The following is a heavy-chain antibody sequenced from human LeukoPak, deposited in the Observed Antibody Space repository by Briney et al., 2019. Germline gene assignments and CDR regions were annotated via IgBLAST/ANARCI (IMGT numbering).Heavy chain of an antibody. CDR3: ARESAYYYYMDV. J-gene: IGHJ6*03. Sequence: GGSLRLSCAASGFTVSSNCMSWVRQAPGKGLEWVSVIYSGGSTYYADSVKGRFTISRDNSKNTLYLQMNSLRAEDTAVYYCARESAYYYYMDVWGKGTTVTVSS. CDR2: IYSGGST. V-gene: IGHV3-53*01. CDR1: GFTVSSNC.